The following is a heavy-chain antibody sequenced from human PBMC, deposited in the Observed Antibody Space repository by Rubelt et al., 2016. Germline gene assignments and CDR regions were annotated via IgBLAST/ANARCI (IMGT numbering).Heavy chain of an antibody. CDR3: TADPDNNYAFDY. CDR1: GFTFINYV. D-gene: IGHD1-20*01. J-gene: IGHJ4*02. V-gene: IGHV3-15*07. CDR2: IRSKTDYGTT. Sequence: EVQLLESGGGLVQPGGSLRLSCAASGFTFINYVMHWVRQAPGKGLEWVGRIRSKTDYGTTDYTAPVKGRFTISRDDSKNTLYLEMNSLQTEDTAVYYCTADPDNNYAFDYWGQGTLVTVSS.